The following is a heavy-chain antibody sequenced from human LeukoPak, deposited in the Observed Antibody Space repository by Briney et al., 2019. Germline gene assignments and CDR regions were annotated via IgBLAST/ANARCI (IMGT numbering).Heavy chain of an antibody. CDR3: AGGGSSGSFDY. V-gene: IGHV4-59*01. CDR2: IYYSGST. Sequence: SETLSLTCTVSGGSISSYYWSWIRQPPGKGLEWIGYIYYSGSTNYNPSLKSRVTISVDTSRNQFSLKLSSVTAADTAVYYCAGGGSSGSFDYWGQGTLVTVSS. CDR1: GGSISSYY. D-gene: IGHD3-22*01. J-gene: IGHJ4*02.